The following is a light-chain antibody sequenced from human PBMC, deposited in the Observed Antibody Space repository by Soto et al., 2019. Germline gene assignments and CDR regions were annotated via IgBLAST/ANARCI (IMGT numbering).Light chain of an antibody. Sequence: QSALTQPASVSGSPGQSITISCTGTSSDIGGHNFVSWFQQHPGTAPKLIIYDVSNRPSGVSNRFSGSKSGNTASPIISGLQAEDEADYYCSSYTSAIPRIFGGGTKLTVL. CDR2: DVS. J-gene: IGLJ2*01. CDR3: SSYTSAIPRI. CDR1: SSDIGGHNF. V-gene: IGLV2-14*01.